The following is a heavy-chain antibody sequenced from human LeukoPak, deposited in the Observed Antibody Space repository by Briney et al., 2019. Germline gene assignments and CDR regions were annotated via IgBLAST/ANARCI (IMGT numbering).Heavy chain of an antibody. V-gene: IGHV1-69*06. CDR3: ASPVVVAATPGNYYYMDV. J-gene: IGHJ6*03. D-gene: IGHD2-15*01. CDR1: GGTFSSYA. CDR2: IIPIFGTA. Sequence: GASVKVSCKASGGTFSSYAISWVRQAPGQGLEWMGRIIPIFGTANYAQKFQGRVTITADKSTSTAYMDLSSLRSEDTAVYYCASPVVVAATPGNYYYMDVWGKGTTVTVSS.